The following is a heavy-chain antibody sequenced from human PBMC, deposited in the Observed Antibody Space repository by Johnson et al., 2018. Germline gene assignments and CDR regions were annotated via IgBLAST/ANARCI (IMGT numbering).Heavy chain of an antibody. J-gene: IGHJ6*02. Sequence: VQLVQSGGGLVQPGGSLRLSCAASGFTFSSYAMSWVRQAPGKGLEWVSAISGSGGSTYYADSVKGRFNISRDNAKISLYLQMNSLRAEDTAVYYCAKGAGHYYYYYSGMDVWGQGTTVTVSS. CDR3: AKGAGHYYYYYSGMDV. V-gene: IGHV3-23*04. CDR2: ISGSGGST. CDR1: GFTFSSYA.